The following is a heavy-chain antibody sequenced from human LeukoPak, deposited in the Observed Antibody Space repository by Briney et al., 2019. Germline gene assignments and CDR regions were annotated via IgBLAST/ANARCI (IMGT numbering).Heavy chain of an antibody. V-gene: IGHV1-3*01. CDR1: GYTFTSYA. J-gene: IGHJ6*02. CDR3: ARVVSPDYYYYGMDV. Sequence: GASVKVSCKASGYTFTSYAMQWVRQAPGQRLEWMGWINGGNGDTKYSQKFQGRVTITADESTSTAYMELSSLRSEDTAVYYCARVVSPDYYYYGMDVWGQGTTVTVSS. CDR2: INGGNGDT. D-gene: IGHD2-2*01.